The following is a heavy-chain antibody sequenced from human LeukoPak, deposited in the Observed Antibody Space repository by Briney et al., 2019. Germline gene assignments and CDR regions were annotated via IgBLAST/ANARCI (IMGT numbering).Heavy chain of an antibody. V-gene: IGHV3-7*01. CDR3: ARPTTTWAFDI. J-gene: IGHJ3*02. CDR1: GFTFSNYW. Sequence: GGSLRLSCAASGFTFSNYWMSWVRQAPGKGLEWVANIKQDGSEKYYVDSVKGRFTISRDNAKNSLYLQMNSLRAEDTAVYYCARPTTTWAFDIWGQGTMVTVSS. D-gene: IGHD4-17*01. CDR2: IKQDGSEK.